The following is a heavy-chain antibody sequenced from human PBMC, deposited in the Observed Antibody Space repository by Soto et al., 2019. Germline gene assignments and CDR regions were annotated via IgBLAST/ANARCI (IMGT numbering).Heavy chain of an antibody. J-gene: IGHJ3*02. V-gene: IGHV3-23*01. CDR2: ISGSGGST. CDR1: GFTFSSYA. D-gene: IGHD2-21*01. CDR3: AKVGREHIVVVIAIKLSRGAFDI. Sequence: GGSLRLSCAASGFTFSSYAMSWVRQAPGKGLEWVSAISGSGGSTYYADSVKGRFTISRDNSKNTLYLQMNSLRAEDTAVYYCAKVGREHIVVVIAIKLSRGAFDIWGQGTMVTVSS.